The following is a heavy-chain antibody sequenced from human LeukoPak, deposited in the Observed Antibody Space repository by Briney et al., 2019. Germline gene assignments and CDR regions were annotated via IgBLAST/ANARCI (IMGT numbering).Heavy chain of an antibody. CDR2: INPSGGST. J-gene: IGHJ4*02. D-gene: IGHD5-18*01. CDR3: ARDLTDTAMVNGLDY. CDR1: GYTFTSYY. V-gene: IGHV1-46*01. Sequence: ASVKVSCKASGYTFTSYYMHWVRQAPGQGLEWMGIINPSGGSTSYAQKFQGRVTMTRDTSTSTVYMELSSLRSEDTAVYYCARDLTDTAMVNGLDYWGQGTLVTVSS.